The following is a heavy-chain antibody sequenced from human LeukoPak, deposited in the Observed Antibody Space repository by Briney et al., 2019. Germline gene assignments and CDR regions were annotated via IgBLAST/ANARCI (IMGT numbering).Heavy chain of an antibody. Sequence: SETLSLTCTVSGGSISSGGYYWSWIRQPPGKGLEWIGYIYYSGSTNYSPSLKSRVTISMDTSKNQFSPKLSSVTAADTAVYYCARGVWRGAFDYWGQGTLVTVSS. D-gene: IGHD1-1*01. CDR2: IYYSGST. CDR3: ARGVWRGAFDY. J-gene: IGHJ4*02. CDR1: GGSISSGGYY. V-gene: IGHV4-61*08.